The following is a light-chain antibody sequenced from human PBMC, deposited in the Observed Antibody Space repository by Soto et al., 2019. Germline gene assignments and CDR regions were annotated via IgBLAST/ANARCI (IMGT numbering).Light chain of an antibody. V-gene: IGLV2-14*01. CDR3: SSYTSISTDV. CDR1: SSDVGGYNF. J-gene: IGLJ1*01. CDR2: DVT. Sequence: QSALTQPASVSGSPGQSITISCTGTSSDVGGYNFVSWYQQHPDKAPKLMIYDVTNRPSGVSNRFSGSKSGNTASLTICGLQAEDEADYYCSSYTSISTDVFGTGTKVTVL.